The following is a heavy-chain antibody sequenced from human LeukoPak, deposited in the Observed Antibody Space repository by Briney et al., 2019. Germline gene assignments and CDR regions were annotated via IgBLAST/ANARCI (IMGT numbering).Heavy chain of an antibody. Sequence: SETLSLTCTVSGGSISSYYWSWIRQPPGKGLEWIGYIYYSGSTNYNPSLKSRVTISVGTSKNQFSLKLSSVTAADTAVYYCARGGWLQFGYYFDYWGQGTLVTVSS. J-gene: IGHJ4*02. CDR3: ARGGWLQFGYYFDY. CDR2: IYYSGST. D-gene: IGHD5-24*01. V-gene: IGHV4-59*01. CDR1: GGSISSYY.